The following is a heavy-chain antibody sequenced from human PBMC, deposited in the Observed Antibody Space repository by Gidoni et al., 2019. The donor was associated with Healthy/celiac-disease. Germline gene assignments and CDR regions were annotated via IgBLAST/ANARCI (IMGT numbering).Heavy chain of an antibody. CDR1: GFTFISSP. V-gene: IGHV3-23*01. CDR2: ISGSGGST. J-gene: IGHJ4*02. Sequence: EVQLLESGGGLVQPGGSLRLSCEASGFTFISSPMSRVRQAPGKGLEWVSAISGSGGSTYYADAVKGRFTISRDNSKNTLYLQMNSLRAEDTAVYYCAKDRTLVRGVLIRPSYYFDYWGQGTLVTVAS. D-gene: IGHD3-10*01. CDR3: AKDRTLVRGVLIRPSYYFDY.